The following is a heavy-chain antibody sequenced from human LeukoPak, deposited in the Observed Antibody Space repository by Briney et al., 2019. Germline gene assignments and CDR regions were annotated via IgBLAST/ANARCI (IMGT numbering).Heavy chain of an antibody. V-gene: IGHV3-23*01. D-gene: IGHD2-15*01. CDR3: AKNGDRGAYCSGGTCYPYYYYYMDV. CDR2: ISTNGGTT. J-gene: IGHJ6*03. Sequence: PGGSLRLSCAASGYTFSSYRMNWVRQAPGGGLEWVSAISTNGGTTYYADSVRGRFTISRDNSRNTLYLQMNSLRAEDTAIYYCAKNGDRGAYCSGGTCYPYYYYYMDVWGKGTTVTISS. CDR1: GYTFSSYR.